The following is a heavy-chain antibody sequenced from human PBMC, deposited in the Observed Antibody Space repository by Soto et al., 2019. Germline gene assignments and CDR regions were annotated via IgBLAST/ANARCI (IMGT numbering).Heavy chain of an antibody. V-gene: IGHV3-23*01. CDR1: GFTFSSYA. J-gene: IGHJ5*02. CDR3: ARGTPSTLIVRSSCGPWFDP. Sequence: FLRLSFAASGFTFSSYALRWVRQGPGKGLEWVAVVSIGGSTHYADSVRGRFTISRDNSKNTLSLQMNSLTAGDTAVYFCARGTPSTLIVRSSCGPWFDPWRQGTLVAVTS. CDR2: VSIGGST. D-gene: IGHD1-26*01.